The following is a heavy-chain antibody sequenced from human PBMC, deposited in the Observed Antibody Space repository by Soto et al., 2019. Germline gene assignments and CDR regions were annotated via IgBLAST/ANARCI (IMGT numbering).Heavy chain of an antibody. V-gene: IGHV1-18*04. CDR3: ATSYDSGFDP. J-gene: IGHJ5*02. CDR1: GYSFSTYD. CDR2: ISPKNGNT. Sequence: LLLQSGAELKKPGASVKISCKASGYSFSTYDISWLRQAPGQGPEWMGRISPKNGNTNYAQNFQDRVTMTADTPSSTAYMELRGLRSDDTAKYYCATSYDSGFDPWGQGTLVTVSS. D-gene: IGHD3-3*01.